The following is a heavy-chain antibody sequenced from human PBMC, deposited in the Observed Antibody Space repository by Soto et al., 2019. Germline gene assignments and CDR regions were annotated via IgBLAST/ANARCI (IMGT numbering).Heavy chain of an antibody. V-gene: IGHV3-23*01. D-gene: IGHD3-22*01. J-gene: IGHJ4*02. CDR1: GFTFSSYA. CDR2: ISGRGDDT. Sequence: EVQLLESGGDLVQPGGSLRLSCAASGFTFSSYAMSWVRQAPGKGLEWVSTISGRGDDTYYTDSVKSRFTISRDNSKNTLYVHMNSLRAEDTAVYYCARAQPTYSSSYFDYWGQGTLVTVSS. CDR3: ARAQPTYSSSYFDY.